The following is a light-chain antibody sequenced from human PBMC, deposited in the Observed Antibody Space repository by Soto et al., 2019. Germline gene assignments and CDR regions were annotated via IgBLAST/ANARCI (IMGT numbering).Light chain of an antibody. CDR2: GNN. CDR3: QSYDNSLSVVG. V-gene: IGLV1-40*01. Sequence: QSVLTQPPSVSGAPGQRVAISCTGNSSNIGAGYDVHWYKQLPGTAPKLLIYGNNNRPSGVPDRLSGSRSGTSASLAITGLQTEDEADYYCQSYDNSLSVVGFGGGTKLTVL. CDR1: SSNIGAGYD. J-gene: IGLJ2*01.